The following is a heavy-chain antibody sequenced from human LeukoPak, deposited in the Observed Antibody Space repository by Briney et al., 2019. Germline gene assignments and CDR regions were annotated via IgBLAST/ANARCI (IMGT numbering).Heavy chain of an antibody. D-gene: IGHD6-13*01. V-gene: IGHV3-7*01. CDR2: IKQVGSEK. CDR1: GFTLSSYW. J-gene: IGHJ4*02. CDR3: SRDTVAAPAGDY. Sequence: GGSLRLSCAASGFTLSSYWMSWVRQAPGKGLEWVANIKQVGSEKNYVDSVKGRFTISRDNAKNSLYLQMSSLRVEDTAVYYCSRDTVAAPAGDYWGQGTLVTVSS.